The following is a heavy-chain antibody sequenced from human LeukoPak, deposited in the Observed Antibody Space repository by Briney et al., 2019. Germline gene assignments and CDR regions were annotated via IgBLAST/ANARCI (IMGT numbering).Heavy chain of an antibody. Sequence: GGSLRLSCAASGFTFSSYSMNWVRQAPGKGLEWVSYISSSSSTIYYADSVKGRFTIFRDNAKDSLYLQMNSLRAEDKAVYYCAREHLEWLLSFDYWGQGTLVTVSS. V-gene: IGHV3-48*01. CDR3: AREHLEWLLSFDY. J-gene: IGHJ4*02. D-gene: IGHD3-3*01. CDR1: GFTFSSYS. CDR2: ISSSSSTI.